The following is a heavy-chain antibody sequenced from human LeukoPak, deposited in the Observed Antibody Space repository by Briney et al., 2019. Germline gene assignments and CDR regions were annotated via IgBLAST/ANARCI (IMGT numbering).Heavy chain of an antibody. V-gene: IGHV3-11*04. CDR1: GFTFSDYS. Sequence: GGSLRLSCAASGFTFSDYSMNWIRLAPGKGLEWVSYISTSGSSIYYAGSVKGRFTISRDNAKNSLYLQMNSLRADDTAVYYCARDEGQQFDYWGQGTLVTVSS. CDR2: ISTSGSSI. CDR3: ARDEGQQFDY. J-gene: IGHJ4*02. D-gene: IGHD6-13*01.